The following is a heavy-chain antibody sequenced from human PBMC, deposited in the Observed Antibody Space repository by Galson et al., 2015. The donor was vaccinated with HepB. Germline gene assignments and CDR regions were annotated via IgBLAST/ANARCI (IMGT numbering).Heavy chain of an antibody. CDR2: ISYDESNK. J-gene: IGHJ4*02. V-gene: IGHV3-30*18. D-gene: IGHD6-19*01. Sequence: SLRLSCAASGFTFSNYGMHWVRQAPGKGLEWVAVISYDESNKYYADSVKGRFTISRDNSKNTLYLQMNSLGAEDTALYYCAKDPYLYSALAGTMAGFDYWGQGTLVTVSS. CDR1: GFTFSNYG. CDR3: AKDPYLYSALAGTMAGFDY.